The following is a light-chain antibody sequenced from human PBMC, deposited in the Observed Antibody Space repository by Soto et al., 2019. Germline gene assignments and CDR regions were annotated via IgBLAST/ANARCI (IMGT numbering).Light chain of an antibody. CDR3: QQGHNWPLT. CDR2: VTS. V-gene: IGKV1-12*01. Sequence: DIQMTQSPSSVSASVGYRVTITCRATQGLSDALAWYQQKPGTAPKLLLSVTSRLQRGVPSRFSGSASGTDFTLNTDRLQPEDLATYYCQQGHNWPLTFGQGTRLEIK. CDR1: QGLSDA. J-gene: IGKJ5*01.